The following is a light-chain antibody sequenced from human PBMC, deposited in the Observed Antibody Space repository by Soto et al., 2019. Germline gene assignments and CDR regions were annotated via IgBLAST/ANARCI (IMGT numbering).Light chain of an antibody. J-gene: IGKJ1*01. CDR1: QSVNGN. V-gene: IGKV3-15*01. Sequence: EIVMTQSPATRSVFPGERATLSCRASQSVNGNLAWYQQRRGQAPRLLIYGASTRATGIPARFSGSGSGTEFALTISSLQSEDFAIYYCQQYHNWPRTFGQGTKVEIK. CDR3: QQYHNWPRT. CDR2: GAS.